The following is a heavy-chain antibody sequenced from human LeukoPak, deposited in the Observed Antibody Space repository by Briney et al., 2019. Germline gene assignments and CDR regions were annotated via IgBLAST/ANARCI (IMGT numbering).Heavy chain of an antibody. J-gene: IGHJ5*02. CDR3: ARDYSGEWEQLTGWWFDP. CDR2: INPSGDFR. V-gene: IGHV1-46*01. Sequence: ASVKVSCKASGYTFGTHWMHWVRQTPGQGLEWMGIINPSGDFRSYAQKFQGRVTVTRDMSTRTVYMELSDLEPEDTAVYYCARDYSGEWEQLTGWWFDPWGQGTLVIVSS. D-gene: IGHD1-26*01. CDR1: GYTFGTHW.